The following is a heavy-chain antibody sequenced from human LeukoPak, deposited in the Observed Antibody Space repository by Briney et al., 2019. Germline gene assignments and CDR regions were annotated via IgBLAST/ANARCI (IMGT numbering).Heavy chain of an antibody. CDR2: INPNSGGT. V-gene: IGHV1-2*06. J-gene: IGHJ4*02. Sequence: GASVKVSCKASGYTFTGYYMHWVRQAPGQGLEWMGRINPNSGGTNYAQKFQGRVTMTRDTSISTAYMELSRLRSDDTAVYYCARGHYYDSSGYTDYWGQGTLVTVSS. CDR3: ARGHYYDSSGYTDY. CDR1: GYTFTGYY. D-gene: IGHD3-22*01.